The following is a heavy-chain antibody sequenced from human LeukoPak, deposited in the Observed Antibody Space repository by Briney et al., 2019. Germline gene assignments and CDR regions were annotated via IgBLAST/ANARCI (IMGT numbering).Heavy chain of an antibody. V-gene: IGHV4-61*02. Sequence: SETLSLTCTVSGGSISSGSYYWSWIRQPAGKGLEWIGRIYTSGSTNYNPSLKSRVTISVDTSKNQFSLKLSSVTAADTAVYYCARDLEWAAYYYGSPPPNPAFDIWGQGTMVTVSS. D-gene: IGHD3-10*01. J-gene: IGHJ3*02. CDR3: ARDLEWAAYYYGSPPPNPAFDI. CDR2: IYTSGST. CDR1: GGSISSGSYY.